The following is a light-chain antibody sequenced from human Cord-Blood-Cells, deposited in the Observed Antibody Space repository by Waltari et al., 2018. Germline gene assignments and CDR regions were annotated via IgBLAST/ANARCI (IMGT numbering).Light chain of an antibody. CDR1: QSLLHSNGYNY. CDR3: MQALQTPYS. Sequence: DIVMTQSPLSLPVTPGEPASISCRSSQSLLHSNGYNYLDWNLQKSGQSPQLLIYLGSNRASGVPDRFSGSGSGTDFTLKISRVEAEDVGVYYCMQALQTPYSFGQGTKLEIK. CDR2: LGS. J-gene: IGKJ2*03. V-gene: IGKV2-28*01.